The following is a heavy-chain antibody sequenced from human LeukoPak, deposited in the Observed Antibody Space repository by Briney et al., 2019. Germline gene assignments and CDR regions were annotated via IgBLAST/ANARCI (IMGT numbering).Heavy chain of an antibody. CDR2: INPNSGDT. Sequence: ASVKVSCKASGYIFTGYYMHCVRQAPGQGLGWMGWINPNSGDTNYAQKFQGRVTMTRDTSISTAHMELSRLKSDDTAVYYCARVRYRLAETYIDYWGQGTLVTVSS. V-gene: IGHV1-2*02. D-gene: IGHD3-16*01. CDR1: GYIFTGYY. J-gene: IGHJ4*02. CDR3: ARVRYRLAETYIDY.